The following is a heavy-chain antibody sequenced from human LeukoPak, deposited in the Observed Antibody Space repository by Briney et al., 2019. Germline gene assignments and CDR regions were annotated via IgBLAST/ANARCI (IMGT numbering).Heavy chain of an antibody. Sequence: SETLSLTCTVSGGSISSYYWSWIRQPPGKGLEWIGYIYYSGSTNYNPSLKSRVTISVDTSKNQFSLKLRSVTAADTAVYYCAREGCSGGSCYGSFDYWGQGTLVTVSS. V-gene: IGHV4-59*01. CDR2: IYYSGST. CDR3: AREGCSGGSCYGSFDY. CDR1: GGSISSYY. D-gene: IGHD2-15*01. J-gene: IGHJ4*02.